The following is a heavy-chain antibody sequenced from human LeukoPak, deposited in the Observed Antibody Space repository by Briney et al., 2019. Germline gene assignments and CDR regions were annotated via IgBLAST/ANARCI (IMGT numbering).Heavy chain of an antibody. D-gene: IGHD6-13*01. V-gene: IGHV3-7*01. CDR1: GFTFDDYA. CDR3: ARDSAGNDY. CDR2: IKQDGSEK. Sequence: PGGSLRLSCAASGFTFDDYAMHWVRQAPGKGLEWVANIKQDGSEKYYVDSVKGRFTISRDNAKNSLYLQMNSLRAEDTAMYYCARDSAGNDYWGQGTLVTVSS. J-gene: IGHJ4*02.